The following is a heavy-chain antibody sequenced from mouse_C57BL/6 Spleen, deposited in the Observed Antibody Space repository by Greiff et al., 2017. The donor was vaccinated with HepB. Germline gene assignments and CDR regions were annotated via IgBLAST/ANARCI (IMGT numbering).Heavy chain of an antibody. V-gene: IGHV1-69*01. CDR1: GYTFTSYW. CDR3: ARYNYSNYDDFDY. D-gene: IGHD2-5*01. Sequence: VKLQQPGAELVMPGASVKLSCKASGYTFTSYWMHWVKQRPGQGLEWIGEIDPSDSYTNYNQKFKGKSTLTVDKSSSTAYMQLSSLTSEDSAVYYCARYNYSNYDDFDYWGQGTTLTVSS. CDR2: IDPSDSYT. J-gene: IGHJ2*01.